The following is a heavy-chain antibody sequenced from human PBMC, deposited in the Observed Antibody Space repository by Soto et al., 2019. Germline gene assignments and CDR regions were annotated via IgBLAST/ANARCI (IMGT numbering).Heavy chain of an antibody. CDR1: GGSISSGGSY. J-gene: IGHJ4*02. V-gene: IGHV4-30-4*01. D-gene: IGHD2-2*01. CDR3: VRYCSTTKCPFDY. CDR2: IYYSGNT. Sequence: LSLTCTVSGGSISSGGSYWGWIRQPPGKGLEWIGYIYYSGNTYFNPSLKSRVTLSVDTSKNQFSLNLSSETAADTAVYYCVRYCSTTKCPFDYWGQGTLVTVSS.